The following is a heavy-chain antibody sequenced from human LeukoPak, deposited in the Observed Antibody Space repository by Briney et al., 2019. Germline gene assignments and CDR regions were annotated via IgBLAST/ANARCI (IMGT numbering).Heavy chain of an antibody. D-gene: IGHD3-3*01. CDR2: IKQDGSEK. Sequence: PGGSLRLSCAASGFTFSNSWMSWVRQAPGKGLEWVANIKQDGSEKYYVDSVKGRFTISRDNAKNSLYLQVNSLRAEDTAVYYCARGSRFGVVERDAFDIWGLGTMVTVSS. CDR3: ARGSRFGVVERDAFDI. CDR1: GFTFSNSW. J-gene: IGHJ3*02. V-gene: IGHV3-7*01.